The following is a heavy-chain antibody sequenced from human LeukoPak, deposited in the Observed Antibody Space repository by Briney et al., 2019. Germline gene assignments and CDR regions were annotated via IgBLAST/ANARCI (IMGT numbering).Heavy chain of an antibody. CDR1: GGSISSSSYY. J-gene: IGHJ4*02. CDR3: AREISLYSSGWGLGPAHAYFDY. Sequence: SETLSLTCTVSGGSISSSSYYWGWIRQPPGKGLEWIGSIYYSGSTYYNPSLKSRVTISVDTSKNQFSLKLSSVTAADTAVYYCAREISLYSSGWGLGPAHAYFDYWGQGTLVTVSS. V-gene: IGHV4-39*07. D-gene: IGHD6-19*01. CDR2: IYYSGST.